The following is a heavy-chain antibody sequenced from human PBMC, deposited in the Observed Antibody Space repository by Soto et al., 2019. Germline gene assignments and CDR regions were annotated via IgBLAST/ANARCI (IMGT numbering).Heavy chain of an antibody. CDR1: GYTFTSYG. D-gene: IGHD1-26*01. Sequence: ASVKVSCKASGYTFTSYGISWVRQAPGQGLEWMGWISAYNGNTNYAQKLQGRVTMTTDTSTSTAYMELRSLRSDDTAVYYCARDLPKRPYSGSYNWFDPWGQGTLVTVSS. CDR2: ISAYNGNT. CDR3: ARDLPKRPYSGSYNWFDP. V-gene: IGHV1-18*01. J-gene: IGHJ5*02.